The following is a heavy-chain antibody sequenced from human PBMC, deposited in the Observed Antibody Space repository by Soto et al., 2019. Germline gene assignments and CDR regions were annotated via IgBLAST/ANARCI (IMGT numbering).Heavy chain of an antibody. CDR2: ITPNSVEK. Sequence: GGSQRLSCAASGFAFNDYSITWVRQPPGKGLEWVSSITPNSVEKHYPDSLAGRFTISRDNSKNTVSLQVNNVRAEDTAMYFCAKSGGKLGTTGYYYFDYFGQGALVTVSS. V-gene: IGHV3-23*01. CDR1: GFAFNDYS. CDR3: AKSGGKLGTTGYYYFDY. D-gene: IGHD3-9*01. J-gene: IGHJ4*02.